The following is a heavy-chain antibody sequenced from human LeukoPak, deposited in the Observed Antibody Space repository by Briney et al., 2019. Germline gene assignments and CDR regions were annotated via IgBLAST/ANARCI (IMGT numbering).Heavy chain of an antibody. J-gene: IGHJ6*03. V-gene: IGHV1-69*06. CDR3: ASVRRADAAGYYYYYYMDV. CDR2: IIPIFGTA. CDR1: GGTFSSYA. Sequence: SVKASCKASGGTFSSYAISWVRQAPGQGLEWMGGIIPIFGTANYAQKFQGRVTITADKSTSTAYMELSSLRSEDTAVYYCASVRRADAAGYYYYYYMDVWGKGTTVTVSS. D-gene: IGHD1-14*01.